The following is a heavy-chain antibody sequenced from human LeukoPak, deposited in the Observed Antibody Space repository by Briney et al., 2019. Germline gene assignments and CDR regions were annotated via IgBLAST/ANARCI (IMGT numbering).Heavy chain of an antibody. CDR3: ARDYLESYGSGNNWFDP. V-gene: IGHV1-69*13. J-gene: IGHJ5*02. D-gene: IGHD3-10*01. CDR2: IIPIFGRA. Sequence: SVTVSCKGSGCTFSSYAISWVRQAPGQGLEWMGGIIPIFGRANYPQKFQGRVRITADEYTSTEYMELSGLRSEDTAVYYCARDYLESYGSGNNWFDPWGRGTLVTVSS. CDR1: GCTFSSYA.